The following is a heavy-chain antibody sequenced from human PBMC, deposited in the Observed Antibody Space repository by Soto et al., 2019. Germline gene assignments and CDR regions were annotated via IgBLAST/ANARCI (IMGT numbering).Heavy chain of an antibody. D-gene: IGHD1-1*01. CDR2: ISSSSSTI. CDR3: ARATGMPGTH. CDR1: GFTFSSYS. Sequence: EVQLVESGGGLVQPGGSLRLSCAASGFTFSSYSMNWVRQAPGKGLEWVSYISSSSSTIYYADSVKGRFTISRDNAKNSLYLHMNSLRDEDTAVYYCARATGMPGTHWGQGTLVTVSS. V-gene: IGHV3-48*02. J-gene: IGHJ1*01.